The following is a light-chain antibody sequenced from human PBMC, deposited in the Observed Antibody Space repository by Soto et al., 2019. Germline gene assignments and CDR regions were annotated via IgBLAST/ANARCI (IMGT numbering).Light chain of an antibody. CDR2: EGS. CDR1: SSDVGSYNL. Sequence: QSALTQPASVSGSPGQSITISCTGTSSDVGSYNLVSWYQQHPGKAPKLMIYEGSKRPSGVSNRFSGSKSGNTASLTISGLQAEEEADYYCCSYAASSTWVFGGGTKVTVL. J-gene: IGLJ3*02. V-gene: IGLV2-23*01. CDR3: CSYAASSTWV.